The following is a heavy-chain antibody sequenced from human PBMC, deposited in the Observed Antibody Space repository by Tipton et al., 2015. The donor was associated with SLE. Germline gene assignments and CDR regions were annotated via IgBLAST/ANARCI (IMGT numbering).Heavy chain of an antibody. V-gene: IGHV4-59*01. CDR3: ASRGRRRHCMYV. CDR2: IYYSGST. Sequence: TLSLTCTVSGGSISSYYWSWIRQPPGKGLEWIGYIYYSGSTNYNPSLKSRVTISVDTSKNQFSLKLSSVTAADTAVYYCASRGRRRHCMYVWGQGTTVPVSS. J-gene: IGHJ6*02. D-gene: IGHD3-10*01. CDR1: GGSISSYY.